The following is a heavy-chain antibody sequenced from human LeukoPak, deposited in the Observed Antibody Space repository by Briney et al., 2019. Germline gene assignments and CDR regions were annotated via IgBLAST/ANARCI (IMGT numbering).Heavy chain of an antibody. Sequence: ASVKVSCKASGGTLSSYAISWVRQAPGQGLEWMGWISAYNGNTNYAQKLQGRVTMTTDTSTSTAYMELRSLRSDDTAVYYCARAWERTFDYWGQGTLVTVSS. CDR1: GGTLSSYA. V-gene: IGHV1-18*01. CDR3: ARAWERTFDY. CDR2: ISAYNGNT. J-gene: IGHJ4*02. D-gene: IGHD1-1*01.